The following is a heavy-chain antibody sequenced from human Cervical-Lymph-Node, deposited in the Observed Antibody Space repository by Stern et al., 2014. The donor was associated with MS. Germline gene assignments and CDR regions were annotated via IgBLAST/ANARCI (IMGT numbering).Heavy chain of an antibody. CDR3: ATSVSAIGHCTGGPCYGDF. CDR1: GFSFINAW. J-gene: IGHJ4*02. Sequence: EVQLVESGGGLVKPGESLRLSCAATGFSFINAWMPWFRQAPGKGLEWVGRIKSKIDGGTTAYAAPLKGRFTSSRDDSKATLYLHMNSLKTEDTAVYYCATSVSAIGHCTGGPCYGDFWGQGILVTVSS. V-gene: IGHV3-15*01. D-gene: IGHD2-8*02. CDR2: IKSKIDGGTT.